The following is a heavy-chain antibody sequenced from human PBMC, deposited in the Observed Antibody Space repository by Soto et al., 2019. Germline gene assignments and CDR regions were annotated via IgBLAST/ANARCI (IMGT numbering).Heavy chain of an antibody. V-gene: IGHV4-59*01. CDR3: ARVRYCSSTFCYGFDS. J-gene: IGHJ5*01. D-gene: IGHD2-2*01. Sequence: ETLSLTCTASGCSISSYYWSWIRQPPGKGLEWIGYIYYSGSSSYNPSLKSRVTISVDTSENQFSLKLSSVTAADTAVYYCARVRYCSSTFCYGFDSWGQGTLVTVS. CDR1: GCSISSYY. CDR2: IYYSGSS.